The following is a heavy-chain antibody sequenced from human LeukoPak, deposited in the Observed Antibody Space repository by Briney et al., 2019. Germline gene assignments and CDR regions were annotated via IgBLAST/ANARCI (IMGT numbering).Heavy chain of an antibody. D-gene: IGHD5-12*01. CDR2: IYSGGST. CDR1: GFTVSSNY. Sequence: GGSLRLSCAASGFTVSSNYMSWVRQAPGKGLEWVSVIYSGGSTYYADSVKGRFTISRDNSKNTLYLQMNSLRAEDTAVYYCAILGGFVDIVATVGSNYYGMDVWGQGTTVTVSS. CDR3: AILGGFVDIVATVGSNYYGMDV. J-gene: IGHJ6*02. V-gene: IGHV3-66*04.